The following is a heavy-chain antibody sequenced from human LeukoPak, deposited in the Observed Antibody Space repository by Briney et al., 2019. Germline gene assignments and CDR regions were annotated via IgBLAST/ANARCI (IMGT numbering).Heavy chain of an antibody. CDR3: ARVFDY. V-gene: IGHV3-7*01. Sequence: GGSLRLSCAASGFTFSSYWKSWVRQAPGKGLEWVANIKQDGSEKYYVDSVKGRFTISRDNAKNSLYLQMNSLRAEDTAVYYCARVFDYWGQGTLVTVSS. J-gene: IGHJ4*02. CDR1: GFTFSSYW. CDR2: IKQDGSEK.